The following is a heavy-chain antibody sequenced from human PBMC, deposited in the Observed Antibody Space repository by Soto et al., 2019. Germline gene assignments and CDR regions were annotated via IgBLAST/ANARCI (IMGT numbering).Heavy chain of an antibody. CDR3: ARGLGGSTMVRGVIITGNYYYYYYMDV. V-gene: IGHV4-34*01. CDR2: INHSGST. CDR1: GGSFSGYY. D-gene: IGHD3-10*01. J-gene: IGHJ6*03. Sequence: SETLSLTCAVYGGSFSGYYWSWIRQPPGKGLEWIGEINHSGSTNYNPSLKSRVTISVDTSKNQFSLKLSSVTAADTAVYYCARGLGGSTMVRGVIITGNYYYYYYMDVWGKGTTVTVSS.